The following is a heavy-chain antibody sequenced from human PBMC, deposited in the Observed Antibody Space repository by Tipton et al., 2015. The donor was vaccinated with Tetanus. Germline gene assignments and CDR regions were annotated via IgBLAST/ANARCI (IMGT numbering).Heavy chain of an antibody. CDR2: IRSKADSYAT. CDR3: ATGGYIYVSSHY. CDR1: GFTFSGST. D-gene: IGHD5-18*01. Sequence: SLRLSCAASGFTFSGSTMHWVRQGSGKGLEWAGRIRSKADSYATAYAAAVKGTFTIARDESENTAYLQINSLKTEDTAGSYCATGGYIYVSSHYSGPGTLVAVSS. J-gene: IGHJ4*02. V-gene: IGHV3-73*01.